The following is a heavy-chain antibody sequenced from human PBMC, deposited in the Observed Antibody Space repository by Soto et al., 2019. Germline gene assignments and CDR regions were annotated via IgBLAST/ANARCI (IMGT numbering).Heavy chain of an antibody. CDR2: IWYDGSNK. Sequence: PGGSLRLSCAASGFTFSSYGMHWVRQALGKGLEWVAVIWYDGSNKYYADSVKGRFTISRDNAKNTLYLQMNSLRAEDTAVYYCASATHYAFWSGYYGACYGMDVWGQGTTVTVSS. CDR3: ASATHYAFWSGYYGACYGMDV. V-gene: IGHV3-33*03. J-gene: IGHJ6*02. D-gene: IGHD3-3*01. CDR1: GFTFSSYG.